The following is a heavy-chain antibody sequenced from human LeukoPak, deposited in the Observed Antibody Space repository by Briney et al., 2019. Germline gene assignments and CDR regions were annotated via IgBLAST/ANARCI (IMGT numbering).Heavy chain of an antibody. J-gene: IGHJ4*02. V-gene: IGHV3-48*03. CDR2: ISSSGSTI. CDR3: ARVSWQLVFDY. Sequence: GGSLRLSCAASGFTFSSYEMNWVRQAPGKGLEWVSYISSSGSTIYYADSVKGRFTISRDNAKNSLYLQVNSLRAEDTAVYYCARVSWQLVFDYWGQGTLVTVSS. D-gene: IGHD6-6*01. CDR1: GFTFSSYE.